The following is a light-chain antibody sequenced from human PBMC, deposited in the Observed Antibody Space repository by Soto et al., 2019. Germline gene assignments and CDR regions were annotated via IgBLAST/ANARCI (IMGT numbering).Light chain of an antibody. CDR1: QSVSGW. J-gene: IGKJ1*01. Sequence: DIQMTQSPSTLSASVGDTVTVTCRASQSVSGWLAWYQQKPGEAPKFLIYKASSLKNGVPLRFSGSGSGTESTLTISSPQPDDFATYYCQQYHSYSGTFGQGTKVDIK. CDR3: QQYHSYSGT. CDR2: KAS. V-gene: IGKV1-5*03.